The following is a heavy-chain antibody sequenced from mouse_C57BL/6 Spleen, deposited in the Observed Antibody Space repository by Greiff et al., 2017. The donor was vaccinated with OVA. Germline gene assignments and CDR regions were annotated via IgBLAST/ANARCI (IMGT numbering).Heavy chain of an antibody. V-gene: IGHV1-15*01. CDR2: IDPETGGT. D-gene: IGHD1-1*02. CDR3: TKGVAPLAMDY. Sequence: VKLMESGAELVRPGASVTLSCKASGYTFTDYEMHWVKQTPVHGLEWIGAIDPETGGTAYNQKFKGKAILTADKSSSTAYMELRSLTSEDSAVYYCTKGVAPLAMDYWGQGTSVTVSS. CDR1: GYTFTDYE. J-gene: IGHJ4*01.